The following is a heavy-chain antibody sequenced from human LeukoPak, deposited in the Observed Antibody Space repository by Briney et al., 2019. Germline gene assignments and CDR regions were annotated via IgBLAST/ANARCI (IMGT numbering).Heavy chain of an antibody. V-gene: IGHV4-34*01. CDR3: ARGPPAKPGTGYYYGMDV. CDR1: GGSFSGYY. CDR2: INHSGST. Sequence: SETLSLTCAVYGGSFSGYYWSWIRQPPGKGLEWIGEINHSGSTNYNPSLKSRVTISVDTFKNQFSLKLSSVTAADTAVYYCARGPPAKPGTGYYYGMDVWGQGTTVTVSS. J-gene: IGHJ6*02. D-gene: IGHD2-2*01.